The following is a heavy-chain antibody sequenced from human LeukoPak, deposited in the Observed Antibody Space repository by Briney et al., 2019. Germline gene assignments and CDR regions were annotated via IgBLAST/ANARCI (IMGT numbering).Heavy chain of an antibody. CDR3: AYSSSSFDY. V-gene: IGHV4-39*07. CDR2: IYSSGST. Sequence: SETLSLTCSVSGGSISSGDCDWGWIRQPPGKGLEWIGTIYSSGSTYYNPSLKSRVTISVDTSKNQFSLKLSSVTAADTAVYYCAYSSSSFDYWGQGTLVTVSS. D-gene: IGHD6-6*01. CDR1: GGSISSGDCD. J-gene: IGHJ4*02.